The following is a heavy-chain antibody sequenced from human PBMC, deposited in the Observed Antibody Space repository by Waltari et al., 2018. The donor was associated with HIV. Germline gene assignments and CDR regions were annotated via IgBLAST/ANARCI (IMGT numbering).Heavy chain of an antibody. V-gene: IGHV3-23*01. D-gene: IGHD5-12*01. J-gene: IGHJ6*02. CDR1: GFTFSSYA. CDR3: AKDPMDIVATINYYGMDV. CDR2: ISGSGGST. Sequence: EVQLLESGGGLVQPGGSLRLSCAASGFTFSSYARSWVRQAPGKGLEWVSAISGSGGSTYYADSVKGRFTISRDNSKNTLYLQMNSLRAEDTAVYYCAKDPMDIVATINYYGMDVWGQGTTVTVSS.